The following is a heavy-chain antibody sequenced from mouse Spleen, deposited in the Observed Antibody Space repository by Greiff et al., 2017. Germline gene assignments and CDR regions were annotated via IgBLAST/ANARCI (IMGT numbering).Heavy chain of an antibody. CDR2: IYPGNVNT. V-gene: IGHV1S56*01. CDR1: GYTFTSYY. D-gene: IGHD2-2*01. Sequence: QVQLQQSGPELVKPGASVRISCKASGYTFTSYYIHWVKQRPGQGLEWIGWIYPGNVNTKYNEKFKGKATLTADKSSSTAYMQLSSLTSEDSAVYFCAREGGYHSWFAYWGQGTLVTVSA. J-gene: IGHJ3*01. CDR3: AREGGYHSWFAY.